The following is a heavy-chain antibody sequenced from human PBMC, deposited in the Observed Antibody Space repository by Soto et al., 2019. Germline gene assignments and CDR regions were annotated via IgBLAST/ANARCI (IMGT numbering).Heavy chain of an antibody. J-gene: IGHJ5*02. V-gene: IGHV3-30*01. CDR3: ARDPGGCITTSCGFDP. Sequence: PGGSLRLSCAASGFTFSRYAMHWVRQAPGRGLEWVAVVSDDGTYKNYADSVKGRFTISRDNSKNTLSLQTTSLRAEDTAVYYCARDPGGCITTSCGFDPWGQGTLVTVSS. D-gene: IGHD2-2*01. CDR2: VSDDGTYK. CDR1: GFTFSRYA.